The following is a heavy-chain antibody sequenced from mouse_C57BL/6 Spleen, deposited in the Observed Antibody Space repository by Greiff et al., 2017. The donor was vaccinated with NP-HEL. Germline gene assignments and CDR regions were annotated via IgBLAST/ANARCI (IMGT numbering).Heavy chain of an antibody. CDR1: GYTFTSYW. D-gene: IGHD2-5*01. CDR2: IDPSDSYT. CDR3: ARRGNYYSNYVAY. J-gene: IGHJ3*01. Sequence: QVQLQQPGAELVKPGASVKLSCKASGYTFTSYWMQWVKQRPGQGLEWIGEIDPSDSYTNYNQKFKGKATLTVDTSSSAAYMQLSSLTSEDSAVYYCARRGNYYSNYVAYWGQGTLVTVSA. V-gene: IGHV1-50*01.